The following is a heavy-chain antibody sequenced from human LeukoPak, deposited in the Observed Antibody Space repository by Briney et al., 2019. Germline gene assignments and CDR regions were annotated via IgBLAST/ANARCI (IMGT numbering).Heavy chain of an antibody. J-gene: IGHJ4*02. V-gene: IGHV1-18*01. CDR1: GYTFTNYG. CDR3: ARAPFGELGHFDY. CDR2: ISVDDGNA. Sequence: ASVKVSCKASGYTFTNYGINWVRQAPGQGLEWMGWISVDDGNANYAQKFQGRVTMTTDTSTSTAYMEVRSLRSDDTAVYFCARAPFGELGHFDYWGQGTLVTVSS. D-gene: IGHD3-10*01.